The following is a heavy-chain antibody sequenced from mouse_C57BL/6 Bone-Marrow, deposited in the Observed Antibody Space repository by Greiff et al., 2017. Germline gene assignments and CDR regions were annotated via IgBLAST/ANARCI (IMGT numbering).Heavy chain of an antibody. CDR2: SRNKANDYTT. CDR1: GFTFSDFY. Sequence: EVQGVESGGGLVQSGRSLRLSCATSGFTFSDFYMEWVRQAPGKGLEWIAASRNKANDYTTEYSASVKGRFIVSRDTSQSILYLQMNALRAEDTAIYYCARDDYYGSSPLAMDYWGQGTSVTVSS. CDR3: ARDDYYGSSPLAMDY. J-gene: IGHJ4*01. D-gene: IGHD1-1*01. V-gene: IGHV7-1*01.